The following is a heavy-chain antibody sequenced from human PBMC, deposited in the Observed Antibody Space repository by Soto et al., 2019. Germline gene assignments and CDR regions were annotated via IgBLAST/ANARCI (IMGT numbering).Heavy chain of an antibody. V-gene: IGHV3-48*02. CDR1: GFTFSSYS. CDR3: ARVDFYDSTDYYYGMDV. J-gene: IGHJ6*02. CDR2: ISSSSSTI. Sequence: GGSLRLSCAASGFTFSSYSMNWVRQAPGKGLEWVSYISSSSSTIYYADSVKGRFTISRDNAKNSLYLQMNSLRDEDTAVYYCARVDFYDSTDYYYGMDVWGQGTTVTVSS. D-gene: IGHD3-22*01.